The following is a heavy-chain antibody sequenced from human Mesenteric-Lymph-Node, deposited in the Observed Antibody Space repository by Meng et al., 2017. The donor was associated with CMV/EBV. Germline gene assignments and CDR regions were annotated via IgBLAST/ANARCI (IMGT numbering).Heavy chain of an antibody. CDR2: ISRTDTLV. J-gene: IGHJ1*01. Sequence: GGSLRLSCAASGFTFSSYEMNWVRQAPGKGLEWVSYISRTDTLVYYADSVKGRFTISRDNAQNSLYLQMNSLRAEDTAVYYCASRFFQHWGQGTLVTVSS. CDR3: ASRFFQH. CDR1: GFTFSSYE. V-gene: IGHV3-48*03.